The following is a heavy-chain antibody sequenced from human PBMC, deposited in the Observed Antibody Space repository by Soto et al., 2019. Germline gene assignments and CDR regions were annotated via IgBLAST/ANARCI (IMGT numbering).Heavy chain of an antibody. Sequence: SETLSLTCTVSGGSIYRSGYHWIWIRQPPGKGLGWIGYIFYSGDTNYSPSLKSRVTISVDTSKNQFSLKLNSVTTADTAVYYCARLSNYGSGWSTFDYWGRGTLVTVSS. CDR2: IFYSGDT. J-gene: IGHJ4*02. D-gene: IGHD6-19*01. CDR3: ARLSNYGSGWSTFDY. V-gene: IGHV4-61*08. CDR1: GGSIYRSGYH.